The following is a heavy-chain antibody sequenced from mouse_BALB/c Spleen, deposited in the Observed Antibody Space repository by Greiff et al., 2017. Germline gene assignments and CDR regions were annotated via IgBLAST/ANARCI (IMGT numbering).Heavy chain of an antibody. Sequence: QVHVKQSGAELAKPGASVKMSCKASGYTFTSYWMHWVKQRPGQGLEWIGYINPSTGYTEYNQKFKDKATLTADKSSSTAYMQLSSLTSEDSAVYYCARWDYDGAYWGQGTLVTVSA. D-gene: IGHD2-4*01. CDR2: INPSTGYT. J-gene: IGHJ3*01. V-gene: IGHV1-7*01. CDR3: ARWDYDGAY. CDR1: GYTFTSYW.